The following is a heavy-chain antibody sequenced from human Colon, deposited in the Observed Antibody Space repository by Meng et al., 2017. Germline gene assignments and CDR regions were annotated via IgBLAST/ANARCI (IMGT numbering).Heavy chain of an antibody. V-gene: IGHV3-23*01. CDR3: ANLGYCSGGSCYSFEAAKTSNWFDP. D-gene: IGHD2-15*01. CDR1: GFTFSSYA. CDR2: LSGSGGRT. J-gene: IGHJ5*02. Sequence: GESLKISCAASGFTFSSYAMSWVRQAPGKGLEWVSALSGSGGRTYYADSVKGRFTISRDNSKNTPYLQMNSLRAEDTAVYYCANLGYCSGGSCYSFEAAKTSNWFDPWGQGTLVTVSS.